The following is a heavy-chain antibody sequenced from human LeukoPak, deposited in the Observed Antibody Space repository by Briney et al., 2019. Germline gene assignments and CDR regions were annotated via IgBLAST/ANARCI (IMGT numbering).Heavy chain of an antibody. CDR1: GYTFTSYD. V-gene: IGHV1-8*01. CDR3: ARAWYCGGDCFTGSDY. Sequence: ASVKVSCKASGYTFTSYDINWLRQATGQGLEWMGWMNPNSGNTGYAQKFQGRVTMTRNTSISTAYMELSSLRSEDTAVYYCARAWYCGGDCFTGSDYWGQGTLVTVSS. D-gene: IGHD2-21*02. CDR2: MNPNSGNT. J-gene: IGHJ4*02.